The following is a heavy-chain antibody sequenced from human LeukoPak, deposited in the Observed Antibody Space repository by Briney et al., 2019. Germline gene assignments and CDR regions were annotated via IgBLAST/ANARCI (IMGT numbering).Heavy chain of an antibody. CDR2: IKQDGSEK. Sequence: GGSLRLSCAGSGFIFSTHWMIWVCQAPGKGLEWVANIKQDGSEKYYVDSVKGRFTISRDNTKSSMYLEMNSLRAEDTAVYYCVRYRDGEYDFWGQGTLVTVSS. D-gene: IGHD4-17*01. CDR1: GFIFSTHW. J-gene: IGHJ4*02. V-gene: IGHV3-7*01. CDR3: VRYRDGEYDF.